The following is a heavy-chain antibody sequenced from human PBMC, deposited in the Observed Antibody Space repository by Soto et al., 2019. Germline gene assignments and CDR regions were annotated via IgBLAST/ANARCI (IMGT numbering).Heavy chain of an antibody. CDR1: XXXFSSYA. D-gene: IGHD2-2*01. CDR2: IIPISGTA. V-gene: IGHV1-69*01. CDR3: ARSQGSSTSLEIYYYYYYGMDV. J-gene: IGHJ6*02. Sequence: QVQLVQSGAXXXXPXXXXXXXXXXXXXXFSSYAISWVRQAPGQGLEWMGGIIPISGTANYAQKFQGRVTITADESTSTAYMELSSLRSEDTAVYYCARSQGSSTSLEIYYYYYYGMDVWGQGTTVTVSS.